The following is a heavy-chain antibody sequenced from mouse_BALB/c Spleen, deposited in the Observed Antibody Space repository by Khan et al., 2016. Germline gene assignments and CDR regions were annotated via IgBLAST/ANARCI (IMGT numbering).Heavy chain of an antibody. J-gene: IGHJ2*01. CDR1: GDSFTSGY. CDR2: ISYSGIT. V-gene: IGHV3-8*02. CDR3: ASYGYDHFDY. D-gene: IGHD2-2*01. Sequence: EVQLQESGPSLVNPSQTLSLTCSVTGDSFTSGYWNWIRKFPGNKLEYMGYISYSGITYYNPSLKSRISITRDTSKNQYYLQLNSVTTEDTATYYCASYGYDHFDYWGQGTTVTVSS.